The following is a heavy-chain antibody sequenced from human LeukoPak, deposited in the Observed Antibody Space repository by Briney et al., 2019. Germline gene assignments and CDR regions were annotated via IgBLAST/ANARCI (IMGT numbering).Heavy chain of an antibody. CDR2: ISYDGSNK. CDR3: AKANRRYCSSTSCYDDY. D-gene: IGHD2-2*01. CDR1: GFTFSSYG. Sequence: GGSLRLSCAASGFTFSSYGMHRVRQAPGKGLEWVAVISYDGSNKYYADSVKGRFTISRDNSKKTLYLQMNSLRAEDTAVYYCAKANRRYCSSTSCYDDYWGQGTLVTVSS. V-gene: IGHV3-30*18. J-gene: IGHJ4*02.